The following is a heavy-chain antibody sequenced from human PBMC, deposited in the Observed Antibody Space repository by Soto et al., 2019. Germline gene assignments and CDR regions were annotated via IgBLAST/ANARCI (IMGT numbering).Heavy chain of an antibody. J-gene: IGHJ4*02. Sequence: GGSLRLSCAASGFTFSNAWMSWVRQAPGKGLEWVGRIKSKTDGGTTDYAAPVKGRFTISRDDSKNTLYLQMNSLKTEDTAVYYCTTVMYYDYIWGSYRVDYWGQGTLVTVPQ. D-gene: IGHD3-16*02. CDR2: IKSKTDGGTT. CDR3: TTVMYYDYIWGSYRVDY. CDR1: GFTFSNAW. V-gene: IGHV3-15*01.